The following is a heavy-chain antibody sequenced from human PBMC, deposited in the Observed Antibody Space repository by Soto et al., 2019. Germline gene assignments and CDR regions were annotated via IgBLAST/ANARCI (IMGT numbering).Heavy chain of an antibody. CDR2: IKQDGSEK. J-gene: IGHJ6*02. V-gene: IGHV3-7*03. CDR1: GFTFSSYW. D-gene: IGHD2-15*01. CDR3: ARDRWVVGATENYYYYGMDV. Sequence: LRLSCAASGFTFSSYWMSWVRQAPGKGLEWVANIKQDGSEKNYVDSEKGRFTTSRDNAKNSLYLQMNSLRAEDTAVYYCARDRWVVGATENYYYYGMDVWGQGTTVTVSS.